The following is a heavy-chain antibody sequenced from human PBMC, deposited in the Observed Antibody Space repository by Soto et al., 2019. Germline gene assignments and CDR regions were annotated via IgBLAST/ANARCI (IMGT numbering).Heavy chain of an antibody. CDR2: IKSKTDGGTT. CDR1: GFTFSNAW. V-gene: IGHV3-15*07. J-gene: IGHJ3*02. CDR3: TTKGGGAGGAFDI. D-gene: IGHD1-26*01. Sequence: GALRLSCAASGFTFSNAWMNWVRQAPGKGLEWVGRIKSKTDGGTTDYSAPVKGRFTISRDDSKNTLYLQMNSLKTEDTAVYYCTTKGGGAGGAFDIWGQGTMVTVSS.